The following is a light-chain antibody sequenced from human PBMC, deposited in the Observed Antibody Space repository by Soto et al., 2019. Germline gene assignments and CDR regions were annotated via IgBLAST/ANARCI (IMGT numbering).Light chain of an antibody. CDR3: HQYGIAPQT. J-gene: IGKJ2*01. CDR1: QSVTSSY. V-gene: IGKV3-20*01. CDR2: RAS. Sequence: EIVLTQSPGTLSLSPGERATLSCRASQSVTSSYLAWYQQKPGQAPRLLIYRASSRATGIPDRFSGSGSGTDFTLTIIRLEPEDFAVYYCHQYGIAPQTFGQGTKLEIK.